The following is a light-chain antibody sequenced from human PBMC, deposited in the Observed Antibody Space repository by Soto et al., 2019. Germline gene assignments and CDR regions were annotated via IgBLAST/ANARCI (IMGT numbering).Light chain of an antibody. Sequence: DIQMTQSPSSLSASVGDRVTITCQASQAINNYLNWYQQKPGKPPKLLIYDASNLEAGVPSRFSGGGSGTDFTFSITSLQPEDVATYYWQQYESLPHLFGPGTTVQIK. CDR2: DAS. V-gene: IGKV1-33*01. CDR3: QQYESLPHL. J-gene: IGKJ3*01. CDR1: QAINNY.